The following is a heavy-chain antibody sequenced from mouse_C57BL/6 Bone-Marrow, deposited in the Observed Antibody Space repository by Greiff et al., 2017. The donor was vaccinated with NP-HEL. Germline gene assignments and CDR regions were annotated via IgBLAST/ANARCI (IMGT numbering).Heavy chain of an antibody. CDR3: ARHGDYYGSSWYFDV. J-gene: IGHJ1*03. Sequence: EVMLVESGGGLVQPGGSLKLSCAASGFTFSDYYMYWVRQTPEKRLEWVAYISNGGGSTYYPDTVQGRFTISRDNAKNTLYLQMSRLKSEDTAMYYCARHGDYYGSSWYFDVWGTGTTVTVSS. CDR1: GFTFSDYY. D-gene: IGHD1-1*01. CDR2: ISNGGGST. V-gene: IGHV5-12*01.